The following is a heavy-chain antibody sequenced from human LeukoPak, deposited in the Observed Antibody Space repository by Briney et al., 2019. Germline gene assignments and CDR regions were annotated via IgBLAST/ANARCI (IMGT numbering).Heavy chain of an antibody. V-gene: IGHV1-18*01. CDR2: ISAYNGNT. CDR1: GYTFTSYG. Sequence: ASVKVSCKASGYTFTSYGISWVRQAPGQGLEWMGWISAYNGNTNYAQKLQGRVTMTTDTSTSTAYMELRSLRSDDTVVYYCARDPEQYCGGDCYSNWFDPWGQGTLVTVSS. J-gene: IGHJ5*02. D-gene: IGHD2-21*02. CDR3: ARDPEQYCGGDCYSNWFDP.